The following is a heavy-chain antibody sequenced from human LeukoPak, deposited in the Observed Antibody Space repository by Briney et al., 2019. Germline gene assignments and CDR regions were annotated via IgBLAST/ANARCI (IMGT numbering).Heavy chain of an antibody. Sequence: GASVKVSCKASGYTFTSYGIIWVRQAPGQGLEWMGWISVYNGNTNYPQRLQGRVTMTTDTSTTTAYMELRSLRSDDTAVYYCARDINGYYYDSHGYYPTDLWGQGTLVTVSS. D-gene: IGHD3-22*01. CDR1: GYTFTSYG. CDR3: ARDINGYYYDSHGYYPTDL. J-gene: IGHJ5*02. CDR2: ISVYNGNT. V-gene: IGHV1-18*01.